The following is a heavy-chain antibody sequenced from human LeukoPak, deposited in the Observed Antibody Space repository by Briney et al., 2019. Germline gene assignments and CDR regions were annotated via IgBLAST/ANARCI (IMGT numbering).Heavy chain of an antibody. CDR2: IYSGGST. V-gene: IGHV3-53*01. J-gene: IGHJ4*02. Sequence: PGGSLRLSCAASGFTVSSNYMSWVRQAPGKGLEWVSVIYSGGSTYYADSVKGRFTISRDNSKNTLYLQMNSLRAEDTAVYYCVRSPGAYCGGDCYPYYFDYWGQGTLVTVSS. CDR1: GFTVSSNY. D-gene: IGHD2-21*02. CDR3: VRSPGAYCGGDCYPYYFDY.